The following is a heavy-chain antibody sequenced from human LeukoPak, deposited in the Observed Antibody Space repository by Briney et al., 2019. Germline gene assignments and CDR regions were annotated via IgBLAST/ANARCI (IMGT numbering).Heavy chain of an antibody. CDR2: ISYDGSNK. D-gene: IGHD3-22*01. Sequence: GGSLRLSCAASGFTFSSYGMHWVRQAPGKGLEWVAVISYDGSNKYYADSVKGRFTISRDNAKNSLYLQMNSLRAEDTAVYYCARDLVVVTAKGFDPWGQGTLVTVSS. V-gene: IGHV3-30*03. CDR3: ARDLVVVTAKGFDP. CDR1: GFTFSSYG. J-gene: IGHJ5*02.